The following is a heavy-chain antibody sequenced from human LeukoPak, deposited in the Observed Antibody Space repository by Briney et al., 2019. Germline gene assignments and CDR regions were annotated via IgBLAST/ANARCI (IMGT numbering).Heavy chain of an antibody. CDR2: IYSGGNT. Sequence: GGSLRLSCAASGFTVSDNYMSWVRQAPGKGPEWVSVIYSGGNTYYADSVKGRFTISRDNAKNSLYLQMNSLRAEDTAVYYCARDRAYNYLSDYWGQGTLVTVSS. CDR1: GFTVSDNY. V-gene: IGHV3-53*01. CDR3: ARDRAYNYLSDY. D-gene: IGHD5-18*01. J-gene: IGHJ4*02.